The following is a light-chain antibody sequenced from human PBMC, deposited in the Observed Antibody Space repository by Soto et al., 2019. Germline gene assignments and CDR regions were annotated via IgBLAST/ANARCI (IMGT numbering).Light chain of an antibody. CDR1: QGIGST. Sequence: IVMTQSPATLSVSPGERATLSCRASQGIGSTLAWYRQKPGQTPKLLIYDASTRATGVPARFSGGGSGTEFTLTINSLQSEDFAVYYCQRYNRWPLSFGGGTKVDIK. J-gene: IGKJ4*01. CDR3: QRYNRWPLS. V-gene: IGKV3-15*01. CDR2: DAS.